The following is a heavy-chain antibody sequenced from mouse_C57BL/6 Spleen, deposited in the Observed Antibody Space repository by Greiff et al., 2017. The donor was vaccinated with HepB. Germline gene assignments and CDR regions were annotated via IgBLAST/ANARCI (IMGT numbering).Heavy chain of an antibody. CDR1: GFTFSSYA. J-gene: IGHJ3*01. CDR2: ISSGGDYI. Sequence: EVNVVESGEGLVKPGGSLKLSCAASGFTFSSYAMSWVRQTPEKRLEWVAYISSGGDYIYYADTVKGRFTISRDNARNTLYLQMSSLKSEDTAMYYCTRGYDGTWFAYWGQGTLVTVSA. V-gene: IGHV5-9-1*02. CDR3: TRGYDGTWFAY. D-gene: IGHD2-2*01.